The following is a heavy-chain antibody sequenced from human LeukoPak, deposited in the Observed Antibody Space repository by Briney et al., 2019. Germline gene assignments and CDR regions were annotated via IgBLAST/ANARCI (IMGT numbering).Heavy chain of an antibody. Sequence: GGSLRLSCAASGFTFSDYSMNWVRQAPGKGLEWVSYISSSSSMMYYADSVKGRFTISRDNAKKSLYLRMNSLRVEDTAVYYCARDPPNWGFGYWGQGTLVTVSS. V-gene: IGHV3-48*01. CDR1: GFTFSDYS. CDR3: ARDPPNWGFGY. D-gene: IGHD7-27*01. CDR2: ISSSSSMM. J-gene: IGHJ4*02.